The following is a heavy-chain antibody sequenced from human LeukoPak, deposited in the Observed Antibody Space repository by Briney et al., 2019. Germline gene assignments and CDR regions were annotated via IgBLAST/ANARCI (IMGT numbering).Heavy chain of an antibody. CDR2: IYYSGST. Sequence: SETLSLTSTVSGGSISSSTYYWGWIRQPPGKGLEWVGSIYYSGSTYYNPSLKRRVTISVDTSKNQFSLKLSSVTAADTAVYYCARHYLTYYYGSGSYRGSPKILGSPDWFDPWGQGTLVTVSS. D-gene: IGHD3-10*01. CDR3: ARHYLTYYYGSGSYRGSPKILGSPDWFDP. V-gene: IGHV4-39*01. CDR1: GGSISSSTYY. J-gene: IGHJ5*02.